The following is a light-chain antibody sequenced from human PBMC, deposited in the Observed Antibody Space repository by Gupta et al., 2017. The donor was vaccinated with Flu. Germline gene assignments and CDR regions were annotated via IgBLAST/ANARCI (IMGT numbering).Light chain of an antibody. Sequence: VALTQSPPSLPVALGEPASISCRTSQSLVYSDGNTDLNWFQQRPGQAPRRLIYLGSHRDSGVPDRFSGSGSGTDFTLKISSVEAEDVGVYCCRQGSHCPRAFGEGTKVEIK. J-gene: IGKJ4*02. CDR3: RQGSHCPRA. V-gene: IGKV2-30*01. CDR2: LGS. CDR1: QSLVYSDGNTD.